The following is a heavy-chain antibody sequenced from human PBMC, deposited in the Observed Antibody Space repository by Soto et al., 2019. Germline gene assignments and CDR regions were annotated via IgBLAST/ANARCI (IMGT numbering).Heavy chain of an antibody. CDR2: ISYDGSNT. CDR1: GFTFSNYA. Sequence: QPGGSLRLSCAASGFTFSNYAMDWVRQAPGKGLEWVAVISYDGSNTYYADSVKGRFTISRDNSENTLYLQMNSLRAEDTAVYFCARALGYCSGGSCYKYFDYWGQGTLVTVSS. V-gene: IGHV3-30-3*01. D-gene: IGHD2-15*01. J-gene: IGHJ4*02. CDR3: ARALGYCSGGSCYKYFDY.